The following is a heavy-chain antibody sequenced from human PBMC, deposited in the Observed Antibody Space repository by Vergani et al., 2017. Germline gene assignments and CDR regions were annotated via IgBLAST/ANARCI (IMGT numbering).Heavy chain of an antibody. J-gene: IGHJ4*02. CDR1: GGSFSGFY. CDR2: IYHSGST. D-gene: IGHD3-3*01. Sequence: QVQLQQLGAGLLKPSETLSPTFAVLGGSFSGFYWSWFRQLPGKGLEWFREIYHSGSTNYNPSLKSRVTLSVDTSKKQLSLKLSSVTAADTAVYYCARDLAPYFWSGYYPGGFDYWGQGTLVTVSS. V-gene: IGHV4-34*01. CDR3: ARDLAPYFWSGYYPGGFDY.